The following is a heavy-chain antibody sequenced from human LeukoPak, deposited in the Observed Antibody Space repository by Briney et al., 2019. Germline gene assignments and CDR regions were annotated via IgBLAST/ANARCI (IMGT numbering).Heavy chain of an antibody. J-gene: IGHJ1*01. CDR1: GFTFSTYW. Sequence: GGSLRLSCAASGFTFSTYWMHWVRQAPGKGLGWVSRIKSDGGTNYADSVKGRFTISRDNAKNTLSLQMNSLRPEDTGVYYCARAPSEIGGYYPEYFRHWGQGTLVTVSS. CDR2: IKSDGGT. CDR3: ARAPSEIGGYYPEYFRH. V-gene: IGHV3-74*01. D-gene: IGHD3-3*01.